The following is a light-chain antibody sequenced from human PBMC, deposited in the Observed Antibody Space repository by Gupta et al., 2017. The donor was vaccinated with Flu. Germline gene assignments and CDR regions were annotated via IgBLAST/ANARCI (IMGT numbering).Light chain of an antibody. CDR1: STTIGSNSY. J-gene: IGLJ3*02. Sequence: TSTTIGSNSYVSWYQRHPGKSPQLLIYDVTNRPSGVSDRFSGSKSGDTASRTISELQAEDEADYYCSSCTSSTTLVFGGGTRLTVL. CDR2: DVT. V-gene: IGLV2-14*01. CDR3: SSCTSSTTLV.